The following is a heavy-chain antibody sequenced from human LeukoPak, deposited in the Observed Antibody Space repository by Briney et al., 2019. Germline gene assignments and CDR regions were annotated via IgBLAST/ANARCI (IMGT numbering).Heavy chain of an antibody. V-gene: IGHV4-59*01. CDR2: IYYSGST. CDR3: ARDRSKYYGMDV. J-gene: IGHJ6*02. Sequence: PSETLSLTCTVSGGSISSYYWSWIRQPPGKGLEWIGYIYYSGSTNYNPSLKSRVTISVDTSKNQFSLKLSSVTAADTAVYYCARDRSKYYGMDVWGQGTTVTVSS. CDR1: GGSISSYY.